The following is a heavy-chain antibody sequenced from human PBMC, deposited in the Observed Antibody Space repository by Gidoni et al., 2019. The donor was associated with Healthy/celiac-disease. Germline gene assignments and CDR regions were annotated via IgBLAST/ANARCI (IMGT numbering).Heavy chain of an antibody. CDR1: GFSLSTSGMC. D-gene: IGHD6-19*01. CDR2: IDWDDDK. J-gene: IGHJ4*02. V-gene: IGHV2-70*15. Sequence: QVTLRESGPALVKPTQTLTLSCPFSGFSLSTSGMCVSWIRQPPGKALEWLARIDWDDDKYYSTSLKTRLTISKDTSKNQVVLTMTNTDPVDTATYYCARIRYSSGYHFDYWGQGTLVTVSS. CDR3: ARIRYSSGYHFDY.